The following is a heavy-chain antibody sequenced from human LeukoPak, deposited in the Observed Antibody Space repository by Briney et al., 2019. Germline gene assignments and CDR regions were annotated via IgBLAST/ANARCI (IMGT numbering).Heavy chain of an antibody. J-gene: IGHJ4*02. CDR1: GFTLTNYW. CDR2: INPDGSQK. Sequence: PGGSLRLSCAASGFTLTNYWMSWVRQAPGKGLEWVASINPDGSQKYYLDSVKGRFTISRDNTKNSLYLQMYSLGAEDTAVYYCARLLGTATTYDYWGQGTLVTVSS. CDR3: ARLLGTATTYDY. V-gene: IGHV3-7*01. D-gene: IGHD5-24*01.